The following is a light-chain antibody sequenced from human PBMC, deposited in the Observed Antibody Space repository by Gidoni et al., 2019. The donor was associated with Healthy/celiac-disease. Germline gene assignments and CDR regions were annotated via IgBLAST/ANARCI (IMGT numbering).Light chain of an antibody. Sequence: EIVLTQSPGTLSLSPGERATLSCRASQSVSSSYLAWYQQNPGQAPRLLIYGASSRATGIPDRFSGSGSGTDFTLTISRLEPEDFAVYYCQQYGSSPPETFGQGTKVEIK. V-gene: IGKV3-20*01. CDR1: QSVSSSY. CDR2: GAS. CDR3: QQYGSSPPET. J-gene: IGKJ1*01.